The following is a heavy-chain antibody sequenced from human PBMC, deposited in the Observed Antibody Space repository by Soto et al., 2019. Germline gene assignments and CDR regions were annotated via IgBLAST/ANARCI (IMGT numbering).Heavy chain of an antibody. CDR1: GLTFSTYS. CDR2: ISSSGSSI. Sequence: EVQLVESGGGLVTPGGSLRLSCAVSGLTFSTYSMNWVRQAPGKGLEWVSSISSSGSSIYYADSVKGRFTISRDNAKNSLYLQINNLRAEDTAVYYCARDGLHCSSTNCYFDYWGQGTLVTVSS. V-gene: IGHV3-21*01. CDR3: ARDGLHCSSTNCYFDY. J-gene: IGHJ4*02. D-gene: IGHD2-2*01.